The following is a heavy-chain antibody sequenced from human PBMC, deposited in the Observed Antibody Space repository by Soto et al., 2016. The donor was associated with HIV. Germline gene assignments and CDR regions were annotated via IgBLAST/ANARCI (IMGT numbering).Heavy chain of an antibody. CDR1: GFTFSSYS. CDR2: ISSSSSYI. J-gene: IGHJ5*02. Sequence: EVQLVESGGGLVKPGGSLRLSCAASGFTFSSYSMNWVRQAPGKGLEWVSSISSSSSYIYYADSVKGRFTISRDNAKNSLYLQMNSLRAEDTAVYYCARESQSDDILTGSIPGWFDPWGQGTLVTVSS. D-gene: IGHD3-9*01. V-gene: IGHV3-21*01. CDR3: ARESQSDDILTGSIPGWFDP.